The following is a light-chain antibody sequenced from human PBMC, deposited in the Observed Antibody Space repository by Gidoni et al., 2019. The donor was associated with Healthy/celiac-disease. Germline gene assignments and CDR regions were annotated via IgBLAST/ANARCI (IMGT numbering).Light chain of an antibody. V-gene: IGKV3-11*01. CDR2: DAS. J-gene: IGKJ1*01. Sequence: ESVLTQSPATLSLSPGERATLSCRASQSVSSYLAWYQQKPGQAPRLLIYDASNRATGIPARFSGSGSGTDFTLTISSLEPEDFAVYYCQQRSNWSWTFXXXTKVEIK. CDR3: QQRSNWSWT. CDR1: QSVSSY.